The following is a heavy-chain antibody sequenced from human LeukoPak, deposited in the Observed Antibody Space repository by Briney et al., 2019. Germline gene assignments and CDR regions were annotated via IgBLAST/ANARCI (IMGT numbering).Heavy chain of an antibody. V-gene: IGHV4-4*07. CDR2: IYGSGIT. Sequence: SETLSLTCTVSGGSIISNYWRWIRQSAGTGLEWIGRIYGSGITDYNPSLKSRVTMSLDTSRKQFSLRLTSVTAADTAVYYCARLKFYDSTGYSPGYYMDVWGKGTTVSVFS. CDR1: GGSIISNY. CDR3: ARLKFYDSTGYSPGYYMDV. J-gene: IGHJ6*03. D-gene: IGHD3-22*01.